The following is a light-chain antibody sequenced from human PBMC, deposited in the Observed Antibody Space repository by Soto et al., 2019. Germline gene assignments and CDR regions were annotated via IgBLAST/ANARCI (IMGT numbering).Light chain of an antibody. CDR2: GNN. CDR3: QSYDTSLGGRLL. J-gene: IGLJ2*01. V-gene: IGLV1-40*01. CDR1: SSNIGAGYD. Sequence: QAVVTQPPSVSGAPGQRITISCSGSSSNIGAGYDVHWYQQLPGTAPKLLIYGNNNRPAGVPDRFSGSKSGTSASLAITGLQAEDEASYYCQSYDTSLGGRLLFGGGTKVTVL.